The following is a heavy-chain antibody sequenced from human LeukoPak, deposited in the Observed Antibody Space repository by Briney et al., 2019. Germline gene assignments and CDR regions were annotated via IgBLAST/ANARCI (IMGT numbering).Heavy chain of an antibody. CDR2: IPSDGSYT. V-gene: IGHV3-30*03. D-gene: IGHD4-11*01. CDR1: GFNFNSHG. J-gene: IGHJ4*02. CDR3: ARDAIVRDYSNSDY. Sequence: GGSLRLSCAASGFNFNSHGMHWVRQAPGKGLEWVALIPSDGSYTYYADSVKGRFTISRDNSKNTLSLQMNSVRPDDTAVYYCARDAIVRDYSNSDYWGQGTLVTVSS.